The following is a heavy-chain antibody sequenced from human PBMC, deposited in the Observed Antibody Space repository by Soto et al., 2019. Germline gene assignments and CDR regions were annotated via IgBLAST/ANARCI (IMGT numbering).Heavy chain of an antibody. D-gene: IGHD3-22*01. CDR3: ATGGRITMIVALDY. J-gene: IGHJ4*02. Sequence: QVQLVESGGGVVQPGRSLRLSCAASGFTFSSYGMHWVRQAPGKGLEWVAVISYDGSNKYYADSVKGRFTISRDNSKNTLYLQMNSLRAEDTAVYYCATGGRITMIVALDYWGQGTLVTVSS. V-gene: IGHV3-30*03. CDR2: ISYDGSNK. CDR1: GFTFSSYG.